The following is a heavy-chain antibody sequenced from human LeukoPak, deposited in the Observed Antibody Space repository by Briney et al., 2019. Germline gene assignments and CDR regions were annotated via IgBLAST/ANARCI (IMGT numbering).Heavy chain of an antibody. Sequence: PSETLSLTCAVYGGSFSGYYWSWIRQPPGKGLEWIGEINHSGSTNYNPSLKSRVTISVDTSKNQFSLKLSSVTAADTAAYYCARRIVGATRLDYWGQGTLVTVPS. V-gene: IGHV4-34*01. CDR1: GGSFSGYY. CDR3: ARRIVGATRLDY. J-gene: IGHJ4*02. D-gene: IGHD1-26*01. CDR2: INHSGST.